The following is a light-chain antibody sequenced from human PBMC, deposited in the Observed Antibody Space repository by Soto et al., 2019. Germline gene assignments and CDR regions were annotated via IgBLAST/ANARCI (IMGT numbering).Light chain of an antibody. J-gene: IGKJ2*01. CDR1: QGIGTW. V-gene: IGKV1-12*01. Sequence: DIQMTQSPSSVSASVGDTVTISCRASQGIGTWLAWYQQKPGKAPKLLIAAASSLHSGVPSRFSGSGSVTDFTLTISSLQPEDVAPYYCQQASAFPHTFGQGTKLEIK. CDR3: QQASAFPHT. CDR2: AAS.